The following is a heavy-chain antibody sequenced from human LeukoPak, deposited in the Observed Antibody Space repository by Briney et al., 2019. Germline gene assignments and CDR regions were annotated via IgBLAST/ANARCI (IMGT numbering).Heavy chain of an antibody. Sequence: PSETLSLTCAVYGGSFSGYYWSWTRQPPGKGLEWIGEINHSGSTNYNPSLKSRVTISVDTSKNQFSLKLSSVTAADTAVYYCARALGYCSGGSCTRGYNWFDPWGQGTLVTVSS. CDR2: INHSGST. CDR3: ARALGYCSGGSCTRGYNWFDP. J-gene: IGHJ5*02. D-gene: IGHD2-15*01. CDR1: GGSFSGYY. V-gene: IGHV4-34*01.